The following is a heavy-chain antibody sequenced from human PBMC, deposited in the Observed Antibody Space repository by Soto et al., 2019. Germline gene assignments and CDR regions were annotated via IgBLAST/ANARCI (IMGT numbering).Heavy chain of an antibody. Sequence: PSETLSLTCTVSGGSISTRNYYWAWVRQAPGKGLEWIANIYYPGDTYYHPSLRSRLTVSVDTSKNQFSLKLSSLTAADTAIYFCASLLVPGNFDSWGQGTLVTVSS. J-gene: IGHJ4*02. CDR2: IYYPGDT. D-gene: IGHD3-10*01. V-gene: IGHV4-39*01. CDR3: ASLLVPGNFDS. CDR1: GGSISTRNYY.